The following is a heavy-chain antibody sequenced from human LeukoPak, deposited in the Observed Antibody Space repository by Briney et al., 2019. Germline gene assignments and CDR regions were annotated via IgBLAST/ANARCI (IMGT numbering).Heavy chain of an antibody. V-gene: IGHV4-61*02. Sequence: SETLSLTCTVSGGSISSSSYYWSWIRQPAGKGLEWIGRIYTSGSTNYNPSLKSRVTMSVDTSKNQFSLKLSSVTAADTAVYYCARDHYDILTGSNWFDPWGQGTLVTVSS. CDR2: IYTSGST. CDR1: GGSISSSSYY. J-gene: IGHJ5*02. D-gene: IGHD3-9*01. CDR3: ARDHYDILTGSNWFDP.